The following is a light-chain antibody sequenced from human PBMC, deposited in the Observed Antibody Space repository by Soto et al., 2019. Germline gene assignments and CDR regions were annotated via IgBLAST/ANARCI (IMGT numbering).Light chain of an antibody. CDR1: SSDVGGYNF. J-gene: IGLJ1*01. CDR3: LSYAGSNIYV. V-gene: IGLV2-8*01. Sequence: QSALTQPPSASGSPGQSVTISCTGTSSDVGGYNFVSWYQQHPGKAPKLIIYDVFKRPSGVPDRFSGSKSGNTASLTVSGLQAEDEADYYCLSYAGSNIYVFATGTKLTVL. CDR2: DVF.